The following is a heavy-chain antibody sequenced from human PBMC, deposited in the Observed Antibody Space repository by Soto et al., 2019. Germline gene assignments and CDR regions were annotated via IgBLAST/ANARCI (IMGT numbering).Heavy chain of an antibody. CDR1: GYTFTSYY. CDR2: INPSGGST. J-gene: IGHJ5*02. CDR3: ARNYGGIRAKENWFDP. V-gene: IGHV1-46*01. Sequence: QVQLVQSGAEVKKPGASVKVSCKASGYTFTSYYMHWVRQAPGQGLEWMGIINPSGGSTSYAQKFQGRVTMTRDTSRSTVYMELSSLRSEDTAVYYCARNYGGIRAKENWFDPWGQGTLVTVSS. D-gene: IGHD4-17*01.